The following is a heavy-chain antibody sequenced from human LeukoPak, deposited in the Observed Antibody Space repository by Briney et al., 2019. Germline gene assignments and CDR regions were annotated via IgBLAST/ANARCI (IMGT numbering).Heavy chain of an antibody. V-gene: IGHV3-21*04. CDR3: AKETTRGSSRHFDL. D-gene: IGHD6-13*01. CDR1: GFTFSSYS. Sequence: PGGSLRLSCAASGFTFSSYSMNWVRQAPGKGLEWVSSISSSSSYIYYADSVKGRFTISRDNAKNSLYLQMNSLRAEDTALYYCAKETTRGSSRHFDLWGRGTLVTVSS. CDR2: ISSSSSYI. J-gene: IGHJ2*01.